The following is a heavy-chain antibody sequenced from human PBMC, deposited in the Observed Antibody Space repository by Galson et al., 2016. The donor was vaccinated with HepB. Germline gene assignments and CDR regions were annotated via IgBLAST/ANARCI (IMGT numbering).Heavy chain of an antibody. CDR3: ARIRFEGRLAAPASRLEYFSYGLDV. J-gene: IGHJ6*02. CDR1: GFSLSTSGMS. D-gene: IGHD2-2*01. Sequence: PALVKPTQTLTLTCTFSGFSLSTSGMSVSWIRQPPGKALEWLARIDWDDDKYYTTSLKTRLSISKETSKNQVVLSMTNVDAADTATYYCARIRFEGRLAAPASRLEYFSYGLDVWGQGTTVIVSS. CDR2: IDWDDDK. V-gene: IGHV2-70*11.